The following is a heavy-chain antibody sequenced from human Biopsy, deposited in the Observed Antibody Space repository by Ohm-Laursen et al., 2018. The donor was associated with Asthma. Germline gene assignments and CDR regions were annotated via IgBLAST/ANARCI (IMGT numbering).Heavy chain of an antibody. V-gene: IGHV3-11*01. J-gene: IGHJ4*02. D-gene: IGHD6-19*01. Sequence: GSLRLSCTASGFTFSDYYMSWIRQAPGKGLEWVSYISSSGATIYYADSVRGRFTISRDNAKNSLYLQMNSLRAEDTAVYYCARGDSSGWSHYYFDYWGQGTLVTVSS. CDR3: ARGDSSGWSHYYFDY. CDR2: ISSSGATI. CDR1: GFTFSDYY.